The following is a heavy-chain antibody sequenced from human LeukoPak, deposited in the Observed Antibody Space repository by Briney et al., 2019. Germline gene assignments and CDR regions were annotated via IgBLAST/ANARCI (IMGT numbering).Heavy chain of an antibody. CDR3: AKDKNSGWYSPFDY. CDR1: GFTFSSYT. Sequence: TGGSLRLSCAASGFTFSSYTLSWVRQAPGEGLEWVCGITGSGYVTYYADSVKGRFTVSRDNSKNTLYLQMNSLRAEDTGIYYCAKDKNSGWYSPFDYWGQGALVTVSS. J-gene: IGHJ4*02. D-gene: IGHD6-19*01. CDR2: ITGSGYVT. V-gene: IGHV3-23*01.